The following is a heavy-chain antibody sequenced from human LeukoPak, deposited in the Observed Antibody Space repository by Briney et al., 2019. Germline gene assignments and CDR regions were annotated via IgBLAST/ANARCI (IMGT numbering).Heavy chain of an antibody. CDR3: ARFLRDYYGSGSYYNKDYYYYGMDV. D-gene: IGHD3-10*01. CDR1: GGSFSDYS. Sequence: SETLSLTCAVYGGSFSDYSWSWIRQPPGKGLEWIGEINHSGGTNNNPSLMSRVIMSVDTSKNQFSLKLSSVTAADTAVYYCARFLRDYYGSGSYYNKDYYYYGMDVWGQGTTVTVSS. V-gene: IGHV4-34*01. CDR2: INHSGGT. J-gene: IGHJ6*02.